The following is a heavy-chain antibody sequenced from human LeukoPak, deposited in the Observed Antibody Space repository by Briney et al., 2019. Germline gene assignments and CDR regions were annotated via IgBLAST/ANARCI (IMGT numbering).Heavy chain of an antibody. CDR1: GFSVGGYA. J-gene: IGHJ4*02. CDR2: ISFDGSQK. Sequence: GGSLRLSCEVSGFSVGGYALHWVRQAPGKGLEWVAVISFDGSQKYYADSVKGRFTISRDTFKNTLFLQMDSLSGEDTGFYYCARSDRGDYNFGYWGQGTLVTVSS. V-gene: IGHV3-30*04. CDR3: ARSDRGDYNFGY. D-gene: IGHD4-17*01.